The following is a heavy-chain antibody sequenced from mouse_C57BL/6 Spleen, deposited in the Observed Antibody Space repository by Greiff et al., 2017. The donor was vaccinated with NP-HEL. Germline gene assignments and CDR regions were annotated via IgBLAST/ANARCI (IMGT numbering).Heavy chain of an antibody. CDR2: IWWDDDK. V-gene: IGHV8-8*01. D-gene: IGHD1-1*01. CDR1: GFSLSTFGMG. CDR3: ARMPHYYGSSCFDY. Sequence: QVTLKVSGPGILQPSQSLSLTCSFSGFSLSTFGMGVGWIRQPSGKGLEWLAHIWWDDDKYYNPALKSRLTISKDTSKNQVFLKIANVDTADTATYYCARMPHYYGSSCFDYWGKGTTLTVSS. J-gene: IGHJ2*01.